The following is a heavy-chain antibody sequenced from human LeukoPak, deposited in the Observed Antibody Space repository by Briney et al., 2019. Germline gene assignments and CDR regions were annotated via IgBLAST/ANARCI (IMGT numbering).Heavy chain of an antibody. D-gene: IGHD3-9*01. Sequence: SETLSLTGTVSGGSISSSSYYWGWIRQPPGKGLEWIGSIYYSGSTYYNPSLKSRVTISVDTSKNQFSLKLSSVTAADTAVYYCVRTGTPYNILTDYRGYFDYWGQGTLVTVSS. V-gene: IGHV4-39*07. J-gene: IGHJ4*02. CDR2: IYYSGST. CDR1: GGSISSSSYY. CDR3: VRTGTPYNILTDYRGYFDY.